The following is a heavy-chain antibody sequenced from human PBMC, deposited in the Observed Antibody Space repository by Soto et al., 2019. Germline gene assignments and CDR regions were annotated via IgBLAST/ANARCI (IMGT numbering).Heavy chain of an antibody. CDR2: IKQDGSDK. Sequence: EVQLVESGGGLVQPGGSLRLSCAASGISFSSYWMSWVRQAPGKGLEWVANIKQDGSDKYYVDSVKGRFTISRDNAKNSLYLQMNSLSAEDTAVYYCARVRKDGFDYWGQGTLVTVSS. V-gene: IGHV3-7*03. D-gene: IGHD3-10*01. J-gene: IGHJ4*02. CDR1: GISFSSYW. CDR3: ARVRKDGFDY.